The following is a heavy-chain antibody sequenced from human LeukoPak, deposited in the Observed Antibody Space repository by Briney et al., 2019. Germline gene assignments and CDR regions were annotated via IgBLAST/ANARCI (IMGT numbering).Heavy chain of an antibody. V-gene: IGHV1-18*04. CDR3: AKSIGYYYDSSGYYYFDY. CDR2: ISTYSGKT. CDR1: GYTFTTYG. D-gene: IGHD3-22*01. Sequence: GASVKVSCKASGYTFTTYGISWVRQAPGQGLEWVGWISTYSGKTNYAQKVQGRVAMTTDTSTSTAYMELRSLRAEDTALYYCAKSIGYYYDSSGYYYFDYWGQGTLVTVSS. J-gene: IGHJ4*02.